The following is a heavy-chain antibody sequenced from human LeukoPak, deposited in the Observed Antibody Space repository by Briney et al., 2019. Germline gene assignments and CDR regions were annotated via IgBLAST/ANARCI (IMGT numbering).Heavy chain of an antibody. V-gene: IGHV3-21*01. J-gene: IGHJ4*02. D-gene: IGHD3-16*01. Sequence: GGSLRLSCAASGFTFSSYSMNWVRQAPGKGLEWVSSISSSSSYIYYADSLKGRFTISRDNAKKSLYLQMNSLRAEDTAVYYCARSHYDYVWGSTSIDYWGQGTLVTVSS. CDR1: GFTFSSYS. CDR2: ISSSSSYI. CDR3: ARSHYDYVWGSTSIDY.